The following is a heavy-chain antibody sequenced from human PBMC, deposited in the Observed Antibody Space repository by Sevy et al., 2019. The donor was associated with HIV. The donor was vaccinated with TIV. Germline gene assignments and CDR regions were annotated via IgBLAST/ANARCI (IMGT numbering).Heavy chain of an antibody. CDR1: GFTFDDYA. CDR2: ISWNSGSI. Sequence: GGSLRLSCAASGFTFDDYAMHWVRQAPGKGLEWVSGISWNSGSIGYADSVKGRFTISRDNAKNSLYRQMNSLRAEDTALYYCAKSGSLYYDNLAGHYYFDYWGQGTLVTVSS. D-gene: IGHD3-9*01. CDR3: AKSGSLYYDNLAGHYYFDY. J-gene: IGHJ4*02. V-gene: IGHV3-9*01.